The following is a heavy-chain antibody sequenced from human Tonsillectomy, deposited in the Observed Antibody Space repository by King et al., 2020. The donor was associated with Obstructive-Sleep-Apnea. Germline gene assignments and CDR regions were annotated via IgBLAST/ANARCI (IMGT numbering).Heavy chain of an antibody. CDR2: IYYSGST. D-gene: IGHD3/OR15-3a*01. V-gene: IGHV4-39*07. CDR3: ATKWTGIYHYYCFDF. J-gene: IGHJ6*02. CDR1: GGSISSSSYY. Sequence: QLQESGPGLVKPSETLSLTCTVSGGSISSSSYYWGWIRQPPGKGLEWIGSIYYSGSTYYNPSLKSRVTISVDTSKNQFSLKLSSVTAAVTAVYYCATKWTGIYHYYCFDFCGQGTTVTVSS.